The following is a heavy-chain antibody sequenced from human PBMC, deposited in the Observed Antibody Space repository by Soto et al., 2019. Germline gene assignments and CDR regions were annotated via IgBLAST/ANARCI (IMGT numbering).Heavy chain of an antibody. D-gene: IGHD1-1*01. J-gene: IGHJ3*02. CDR1: GGTFSSQT. CDR3: ARPAVNDLDADSSAFDI. CDR2: VIPIIGEG. Sequence: QVQLVQSGAEVKEPGSSVKVSCKVSGGTFSSQTINWVRQVPGQGLEWMGSVIPIIGEGKYAQSFLGRVTITGERPTSTAYMELRSLRSEDTAVYYCARPAVNDLDADSSAFDIWGQGTMVTVSS. V-gene: IGHV1-69*02.